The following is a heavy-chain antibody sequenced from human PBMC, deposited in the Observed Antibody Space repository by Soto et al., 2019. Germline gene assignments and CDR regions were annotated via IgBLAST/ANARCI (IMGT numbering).Heavy chain of an antibody. V-gene: IGHV3-48*02. CDR2: IRSSGSTV. Sequence: GGSLRLSCTASGFTFSSYTMSWVRQAPGKGLEWVSYIRSSGSTVFYAESVRGRFTISRDDAKSSLYLQMKTLRDEDTAVYYCAREGQSGSYVDYWGRGTLVTVSS. J-gene: IGHJ4*02. CDR3: AREGQSGSYVDY. CDR1: GFTFSSYT. D-gene: IGHD1-26*01.